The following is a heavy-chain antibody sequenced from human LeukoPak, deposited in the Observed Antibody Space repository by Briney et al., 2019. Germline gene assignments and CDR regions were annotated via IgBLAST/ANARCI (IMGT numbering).Heavy chain of an antibody. V-gene: IGHV3-23*01. CDR1: GFTFSSYA. J-gene: IGHJ4*02. CDR2: ISGSGGST. Sequence: PGGSLRLSCAASGFTFSSYAMSWVRQAPGKGLEWVSAISGSGGSTYYADSVKGRFTISRDNSKNTLYLQVNSLRAEDTAVYYCAKDDALPYYFDYWGQGTLVTVSS. CDR3: AKDDALPYYFDY.